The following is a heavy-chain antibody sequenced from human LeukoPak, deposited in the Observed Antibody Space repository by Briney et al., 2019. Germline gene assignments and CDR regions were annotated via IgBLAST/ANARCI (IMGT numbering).Heavy chain of an antibody. J-gene: IGHJ5*02. V-gene: IGHV3-7*01. Sequence: PGGSLRLSCAASGFTFSSYWMSWVRQAPGKGLEWVANIKQDGSEKYYVDSVKGRFTISRDNAKNSLYLQMNSLRAEDTAVYYCASGSRYCSGGSCYRWFDPWGQGTLVTVSS. D-gene: IGHD2-15*01. CDR2: IKQDGSEK. CDR1: GFTFSSYW. CDR3: ASGSRYCSGGSCYRWFDP.